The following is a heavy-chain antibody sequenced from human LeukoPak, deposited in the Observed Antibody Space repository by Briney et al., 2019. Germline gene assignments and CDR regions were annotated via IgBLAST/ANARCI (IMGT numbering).Heavy chain of an antibody. J-gene: IGHJ4*02. CDR1: GGSISDGTYY. CDR3: ARRTTESYSDY. D-gene: IGHD1-1*01. CDR2: IHYSGTT. Sequence: PSGTLSLTCTVSGGSISDGTYYWGWVRQPPGEGLEWIGTIHYSGTTHYNRSLKSRVTLSVDTSKNQFSLRLSSVTAADTAVYYCARRTTESYSDYWGQGTLVTVST. V-gene: IGHV4-39*01.